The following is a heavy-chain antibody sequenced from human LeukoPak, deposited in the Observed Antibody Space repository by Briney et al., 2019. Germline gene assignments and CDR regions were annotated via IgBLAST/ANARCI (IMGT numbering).Heavy chain of an antibody. D-gene: IGHD4-17*01. CDR1: GYSITSGYY. CDR2: VYHSGST. CDR3: ARGMTTVTTPDY. Sequence: PPETLSLTCAVSGYSITSGYYWAWIRQPPGKGLEWIGSVYHSGSTSYNPSLKSRLTISVDMSKNQFSLKLNSVTAADTAVYYCARGMTTVTTPDYWGQGTLVTVSS. V-gene: IGHV4-38-2*01. J-gene: IGHJ4*02.